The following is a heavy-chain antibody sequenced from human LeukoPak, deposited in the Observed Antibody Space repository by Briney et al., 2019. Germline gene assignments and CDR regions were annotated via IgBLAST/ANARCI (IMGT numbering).Heavy chain of an antibody. Sequence: GGSLRLSCPASGFTLDDYGMSCVRQAPGSGLEWVSAINWNGGSTGYVDSVKGRFTTSRDNAKNTLYLQMNSLRAEDTAVYYCARFPASWGQGTLVTVSS. CDR1: GFTLDDYG. CDR3: ARFPAS. V-gene: IGHV3-20*04. J-gene: IGHJ4*02. CDR2: INWNGGST.